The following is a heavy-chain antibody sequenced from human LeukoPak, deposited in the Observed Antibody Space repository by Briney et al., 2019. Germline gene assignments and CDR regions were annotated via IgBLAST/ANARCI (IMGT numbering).Heavy chain of an antibody. J-gene: IGHJ4*02. CDR1: GGSFSGYY. D-gene: IGHD6-13*01. CDR2: INHSGST. V-gene: IGHV4-34*01. Sequence: SETLSLTCAVYGGSFSGYYWSWIRQPPGKGLEWIGEINHSGSTNYNPSLKSRVTISVDTSKNQFSLKLSSVTAADTAVYYRAAAAGSFDYWGQGTLVTVSS. CDR3: AAAAGSFDY.